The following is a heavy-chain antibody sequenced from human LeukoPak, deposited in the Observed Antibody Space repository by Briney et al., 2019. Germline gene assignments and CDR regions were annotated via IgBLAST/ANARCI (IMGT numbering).Heavy chain of an antibody. CDR3: ARGGIITSYAFEI. CDR2: ISGSGYYS. Sequence: GGSLRLSCAASEFTFDNYAMSWVRQAPGKGLEWVSVISGSGYYSYYADSVKGRFTISRDNAKNSLYLQMDSLRAEDTAVYYCARGGIITSYAFEIWGQGTMVTVSS. V-gene: IGHV3-23*01. J-gene: IGHJ3*02. CDR1: EFTFDNYA. D-gene: IGHD3-10*01.